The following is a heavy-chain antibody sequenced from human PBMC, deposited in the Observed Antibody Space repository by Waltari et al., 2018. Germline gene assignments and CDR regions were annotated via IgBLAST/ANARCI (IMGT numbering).Heavy chain of an antibody. D-gene: IGHD3-16*02. J-gene: IGHJ5*02. CDR1: GGSISNDSYY. CDR2: IYHTGGT. V-gene: IGHV4-39*01. Sequence: QLQLQESGPGLVKPSETLSLTCTVSGGSISNDSYYWGWIRQPPGKGLEWLGSIYHTGGTYYHPSLKRRVTVSQDPPKIQFSLKLGSVTAADTALYYCARATRIMITFGGVIAFDPWGQGTLVTVSS. CDR3: ARATRIMITFGGVIAFDP.